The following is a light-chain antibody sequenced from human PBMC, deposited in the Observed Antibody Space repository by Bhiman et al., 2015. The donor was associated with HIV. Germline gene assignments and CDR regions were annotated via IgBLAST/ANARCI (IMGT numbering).Light chain of an antibody. CDR2: EVS. CDR3: SSFAGAGRVI. V-gene: IGLV2-8*01. J-gene: IGLJ2*01. CDR1: SSDVGAYNY. Sequence: QSALTQPPSASGSPGQSVTISCAGTSSDVGAYNYVSWYQQHPGKAPKLMIYEVSKRPSGVPDRFSGSKSGNTASLTISDLQIKDEATYYCSSFAGAGRVIFGGGTKLTV.